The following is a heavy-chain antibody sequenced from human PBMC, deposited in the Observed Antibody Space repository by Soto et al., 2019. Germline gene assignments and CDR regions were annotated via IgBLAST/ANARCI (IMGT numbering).Heavy chain of an antibody. CDR2: IYYSGST. CDR1: GGSISSYY. CDR3: GRRTPVAGGWLDS. Sequence: SETLSLTCTVSGGSISSYYWSWIRQPPGKGLEWIGYIYYSGSTNYNPSLKSRVTISVDTSKNQFSLKLTSVSAADTAVYYCGRRTPVAGGWLDSWGQGTLVT. J-gene: IGHJ5*01. V-gene: IGHV4-59*08. D-gene: IGHD6-19*01.